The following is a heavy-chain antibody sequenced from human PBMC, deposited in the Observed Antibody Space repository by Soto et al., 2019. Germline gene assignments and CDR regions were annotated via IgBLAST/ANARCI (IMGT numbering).Heavy chain of an antibody. CDR2: IYPGDSDT. CDR3: ARLLGYSYGNLALDY. V-gene: IGHV5-51*01. D-gene: IGHD5-18*01. CDR1: GYSFTSYW. J-gene: IGHJ4*02. Sequence: PGESLKISCKGSGYSFTSYWIGWVRQMPGKGLEWMGIIYPGDSDTRYSPSFQGQVTISADKSISTAYLQWSSLKASDTAMYYCARLLGYSYGNLALDYWGQGTLVTVSS.